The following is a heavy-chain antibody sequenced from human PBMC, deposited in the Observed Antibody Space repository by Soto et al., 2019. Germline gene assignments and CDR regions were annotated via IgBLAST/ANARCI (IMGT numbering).Heavy chain of an antibody. Sequence: ASVKVSCKASGYTFTSYGISWVRQAPGQGLEWMGWISAYNGNTNYAQKLQGRVTMTTDTSTSTAYMELRSLRSDDTAVYYCARGSLDSGYDPPAFDYWGQGTLVTVSS. V-gene: IGHV1-18*01. CDR2: ISAYNGNT. CDR3: ARGSLDSGYDPPAFDY. D-gene: IGHD5-12*01. CDR1: GYTFTSYG. J-gene: IGHJ4*02.